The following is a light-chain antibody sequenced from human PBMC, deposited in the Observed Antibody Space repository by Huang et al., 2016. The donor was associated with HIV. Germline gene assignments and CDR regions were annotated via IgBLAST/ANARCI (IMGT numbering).Light chain of an antibody. CDR2: DAS. J-gene: IGKJ4*01. Sequence: IVLTQSPATLSWYLGERVTPSCRASQSITTHLAWYQQRPGQPPRLRIYDASTSVAVVPARCSGSGSGTDFTLTISSLEPEDFALYYCQQHDSWLTFGGGTKVEV. V-gene: IGKV3-11*01. CDR3: QQHDSWLT. CDR1: QSITTH.